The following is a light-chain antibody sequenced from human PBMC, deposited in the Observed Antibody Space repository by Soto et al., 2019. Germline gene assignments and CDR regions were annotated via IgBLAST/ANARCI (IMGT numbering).Light chain of an antibody. J-gene: IGKJ4*01. CDR1: QSVHSY. V-gene: IGKV3-15*01. CDR2: GAS. Sequence: EIVMTQSPATLSLSPCETATLSSSASQSVHSYLARFQHHPGQAPGLLIYGASSTDTGTPVRFSGSGSGTEFNLTLSSLKLEAFAVYYYQQYTDWTWGTFGGGTKVDIK. CDR3: QQYTDWTWGT.